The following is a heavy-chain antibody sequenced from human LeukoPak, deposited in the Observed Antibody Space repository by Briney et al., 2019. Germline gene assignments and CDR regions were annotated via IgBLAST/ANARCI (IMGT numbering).Heavy chain of an antibody. V-gene: IGHV5-51*01. CDR2: IYPGDSDT. CDR3: ARQAKGGCSSTSCYNWFDP. D-gene: IGHD2-2*01. J-gene: IGHJ5*02. Sequence: GESLKISCKGSGYSFTSYWIGWVRQMPGKGLEWMGIIYPGDSDTRYSPSFQGQVTISADKSISTAYLQWSSLKASDTAMYYCARQAKGGCSSTSCYNWFDPWGQGTLVTVSS. CDR1: GYSFTSYW.